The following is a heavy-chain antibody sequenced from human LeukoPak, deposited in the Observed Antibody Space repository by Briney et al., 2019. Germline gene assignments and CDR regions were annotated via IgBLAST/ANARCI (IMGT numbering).Heavy chain of an antibody. Sequence: GGSLRLSCAASGFTFSDYYMSWIRQAPGKGLEWVSYISSSSSYTNYADSVKGRFTISRDNAKNSLYLQMNSLRAEDTAVYYCARASGYSCGYHLYFDYWGQGTLVTVSS. D-gene: IGHD5-18*01. V-gene: IGHV3-11*06. CDR3: ARASGYSCGYHLYFDY. J-gene: IGHJ4*02. CDR2: ISSSSSYT. CDR1: GFTFSDYY.